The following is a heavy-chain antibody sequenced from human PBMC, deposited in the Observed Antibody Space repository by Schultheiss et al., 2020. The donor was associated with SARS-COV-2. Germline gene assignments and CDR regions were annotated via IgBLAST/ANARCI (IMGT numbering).Heavy chain of an antibody. V-gene: IGHV3-30*02. CDR2: IRYDGSNK. D-gene: IGHD3-22*01. CDR1: GFIFSSYA. Sequence: GGSLRLSCAASGFIFSSYAMSWVRQAPGKGLEWVAFIRYDGSNKYYADSVKGRFTISRDNSKNTLYLQMNSLRAEDTAVYYCAKDRHYYYDSSGHDYWGQGTLVTVSS. J-gene: IGHJ4*02. CDR3: AKDRHYYYDSSGHDY.